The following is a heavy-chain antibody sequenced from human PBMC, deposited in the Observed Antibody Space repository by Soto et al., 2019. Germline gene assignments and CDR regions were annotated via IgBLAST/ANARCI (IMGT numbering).Heavy chain of an antibody. J-gene: IGHJ5*02. CDR2: INPNSGGT. Sequence: ASVKVSCKASGYTFTGYYMHWVRQAPGQGLEWMGWINPNSGGTNYAQKFQGWVTMTRDTSISTAYMELSRLRSDDTAVYYCARAGGSGWDWPSSDNWFDPWGQGTLVTVSS. D-gene: IGHD6-19*01. CDR3: ARAGGSGWDWPSSDNWFDP. V-gene: IGHV1-2*04. CDR1: GYTFTGYY.